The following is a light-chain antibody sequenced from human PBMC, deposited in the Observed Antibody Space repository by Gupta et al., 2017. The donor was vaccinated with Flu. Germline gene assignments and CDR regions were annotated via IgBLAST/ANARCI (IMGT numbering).Light chain of an antibody. CDR3: QSYDTSLPRV. J-gene: IGLJ3*02. CDR1: SSNIGAGYD. V-gene: IGLV1-40*01. Sequence: RVTISCSGSSSNIGAGYDVHWYQQLPGTAPKLLIYRNNKRPSGVPDRFSGSKSGTSASLAITGLQAEDEADYYCQSYDTSLPRVFGGGTKLTVL. CDR2: RNN.